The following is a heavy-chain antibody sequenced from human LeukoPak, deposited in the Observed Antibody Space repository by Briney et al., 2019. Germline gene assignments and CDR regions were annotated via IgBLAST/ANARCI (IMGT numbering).Heavy chain of an antibody. V-gene: IGHV3-7*01. CDR2: IKQDGSEK. CDR1: GFPFSSSW. CDR3: VKDLRGPEGF. D-gene: IGHD2-2*01. J-gene: IGHJ4*02. Sequence: GSLRLSFAASGFPFSSSWMSWVRPAPGKGLEWVANIKQDGSEKSYVDSVKGRFTISRDDAKTSLYLQMISLRAEDTAVYYCVKDLRGPEGFWGQGTLVIVSS.